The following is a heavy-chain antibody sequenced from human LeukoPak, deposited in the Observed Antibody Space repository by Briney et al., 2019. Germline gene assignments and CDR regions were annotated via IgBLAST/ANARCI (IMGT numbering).Heavy chain of an antibody. J-gene: IGHJ4*02. D-gene: IGHD1-26*01. CDR1: GFSLSTSGVG. CDR3: AHSVIVGSTLGYFDY. CDR2: IYSNDDK. V-gene: IGHV2-5*01. Sequence: SGPTLVKPTQTLTLTCTFSGFSLSTSGVGVGWIRQPPGKALEWLALIYSNDDKRYSPSLKTRLTITKDTSKNQVVLTMTNMDPMDTATYSCAHSVIVGSTLGYFDYWGQGTLVTVSS.